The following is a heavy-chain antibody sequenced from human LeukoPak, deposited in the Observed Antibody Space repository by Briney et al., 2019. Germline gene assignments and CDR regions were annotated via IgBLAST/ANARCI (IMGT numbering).Heavy chain of an antibody. CDR3: ARDGVLYCGGDCYPAY. V-gene: IGHV3-33*01. CDR2: ISYDGSNK. Sequence: PGGSLRLSCAASGFTFSSYGMHWVRQAPGKGLEWVAVISYDGSNKYYADSVKGRFTISRDNSKNTLYLQMNSLRAEDTAVYYCARDGVLYCGGDCYPAYWGQGTLSPSPQ. D-gene: IGHD2-21*02. CDR1: GFTFSSYG. J-gene: IGHJ4*02.